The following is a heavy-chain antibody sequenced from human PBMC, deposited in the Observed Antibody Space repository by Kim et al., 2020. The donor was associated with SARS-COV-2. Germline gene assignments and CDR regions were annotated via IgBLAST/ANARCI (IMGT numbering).Heavy chain of an antibody. Sequence: PSLKSRVTISVDTSKNQFSLKLSSVTAADTAVYYCARGRYSGYYYYGMDVWGQGTTVTVSS. D-gene: IGHD5-12*01. J-gene: IGHJ6*02. V-gene: IGHV4-34*01. CDR3: ARGRYSGYYYYGMDV.